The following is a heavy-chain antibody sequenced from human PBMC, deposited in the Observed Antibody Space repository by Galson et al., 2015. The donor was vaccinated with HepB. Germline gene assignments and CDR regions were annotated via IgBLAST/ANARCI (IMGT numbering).Heavy chain of an antibody. CDR3: ARLPHSSSWDVSSYYMDV. V-gene: IGHV1-8*01. CDR1: GFSFSSYD. CDR2: MDPNSGNT. D-gene: IGHD6-13*01. J-gene: IGHJ6*03. Sequence: SVKVSCKASGFSFSSYDINWVRQATGQGPEWLGWMDPNSGNTGYAQTFQGRITMTRNISISTAYMELRSLRSEDTAVYYCARLPHSSSWDVSSYYMDVWGKATTVTVSS.